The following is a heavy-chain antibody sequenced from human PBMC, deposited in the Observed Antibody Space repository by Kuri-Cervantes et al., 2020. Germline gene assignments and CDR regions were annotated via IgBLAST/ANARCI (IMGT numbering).Heavy chain of an antibody. V-gene: IGHV3-30*02. Sequence: GESLKISCAASGFTFITNGMHWVRQAPGKGLEWVAFIWFDGTTDYYADSVKGRFTISRDNSKNTVYLLMNSLRAEDTAVYYCAKDGDHHIAAAGTVRLPSDYWGQGTLVTVSS. J-gene: IGHJ4*02. CDR2: IWFDGTTD. CDR1: GFTFITNG. CDR3: AKDGDHHIAAAGTVRLPSDY. D-gene: IGHD6-13*01.